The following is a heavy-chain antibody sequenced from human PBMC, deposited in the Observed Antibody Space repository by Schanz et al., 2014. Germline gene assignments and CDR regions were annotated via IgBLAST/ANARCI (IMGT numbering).Heavy chain of an antibody. Sequence: EVQLVESGGGLVKPGGSLRLSCGVSGFTASSHSMNWVRQAPGKGLEWVSVIGVDGTTTYYADSVKGRFTISRDNSRDTVYLQMNSLRADDTAMYYCARWFLIRGVILDSWGQGTLVTVSS. CDR2: IGVDGTTT. D-gene: IGHD3-10*01. CDR1: GFTASSHS. CDR3: ARWFLIRGVILDS. V-gene: IGHV3-21*02. J-gene: IGHJ4*02.